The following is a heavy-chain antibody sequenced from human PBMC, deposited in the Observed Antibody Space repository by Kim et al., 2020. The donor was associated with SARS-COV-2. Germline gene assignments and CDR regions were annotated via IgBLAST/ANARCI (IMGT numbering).Heavy chain of an antibody. V-gene: IGHV1-2*02. D-gene: IGHD3-16*02. Sequence: ASVKVSCKASGYTFTGYYIQKRRQAPGHGLEWMGWINPNSGGTNCAQKFQGRVTMTRDTSISTAYMELSRLSSDDTAVYYCASGSVWGSYRAPFDYWGQGTLVTVSS. CDR2: INPNSGGT. J-gene: IGHJ4*02. CDR3: ASGSVWGSYRAPFDY. CDR1: GYTFTGYY.